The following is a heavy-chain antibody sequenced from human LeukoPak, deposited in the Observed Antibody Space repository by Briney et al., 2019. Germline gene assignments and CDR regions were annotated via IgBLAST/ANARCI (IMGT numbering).Heavy chain of an antibody. V-gene: IGHV4-34*01. CDR1: GGSLSGYY. CDR3: ARGRIQLWLHY. D-gene: IGHD5-18*01. CDR2: INHSGST. Sequence: SETLSLTCAVYGGSLSGYYWSWIRQPPGKGLEWIGEINHSGSTNYNPSLKSRVTISVDTSKNQFSLKLSSVTAADTAVYYCARGRIQLWLHYWGQGTLVTVSS. J-gene: IGHJ4*02.